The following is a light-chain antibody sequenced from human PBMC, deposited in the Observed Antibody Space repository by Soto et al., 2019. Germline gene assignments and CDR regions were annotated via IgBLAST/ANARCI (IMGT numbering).Light chain of an antibody. V-gene: IGKV1-5*03. CDR1: QSISTW. J-gene: IGKJ3*01. CDR2: KAS. CDR3: QQYNSYSL. Sequence: DIPMTQSPSTLSASVGDRVIITCRASQSISTWLAWYQQKPGKAPKLLIYKASSLESGVPSRFSGSGSGTEFTLTISSLQPDDFATYYCQQYNSYSLFGPGTKVDFK.